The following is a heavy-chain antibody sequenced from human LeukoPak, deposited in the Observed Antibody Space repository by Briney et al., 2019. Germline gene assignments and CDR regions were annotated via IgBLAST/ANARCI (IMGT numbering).Heavy chain of an antibody. J-gene: IGHJ4*02. Sequence: PSETLSLTCTVSGGSISSYYWSWIRQPPGKGLEWIGYIYYSGSTNYNPSLKSRVTISVDTSKNQFSLKLSSVTAADTAAYFCARAEYSSSPPDYWGQGTLVTVSS. CDR2: IYYSGST. CDR1: GGSISSYY. CDR3: ARAEYSSSPPDY. V-gene: IGHV4-59*01. D-gene: IGHD6-6*01.